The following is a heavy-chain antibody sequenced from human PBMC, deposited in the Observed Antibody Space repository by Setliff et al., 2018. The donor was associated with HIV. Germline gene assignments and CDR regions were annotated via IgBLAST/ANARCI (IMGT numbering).Heavy chain of an antibody. V-gene: IGHV4-39*01. J-gene: IGHJ6*03. Sequence: SETLSLTCTVAGGAISSSSNYWGWIRQNPGKGLEWIGSIYYRGSTYYNPSLKSRVTISVETSKNQFSLKLSSVTAADTAVSYCASLNDGFYYYYYMDVWGKGTTVTVSS. CDR3: ASLNDGFYYYYYMDV. CDR2: IYYRGST. D-gene: IGHD3-16*01. CDR1: GGAISSSSNY.